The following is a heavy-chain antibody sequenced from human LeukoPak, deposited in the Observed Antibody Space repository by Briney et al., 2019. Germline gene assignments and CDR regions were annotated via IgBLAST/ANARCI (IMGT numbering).Heavy chain of an antibody. D-gene: IGHD2-15*01. CDR3: ARGMGVAHDY. V-gene: IGHV1-46*01. CDR2: INPSGGSS. J-gene: IGHJ4*02. CDR1: GYSFSNFY. Sequence: ASVKVSCKASGYSFSNFYMHWVRQAPGQGLEWMGIINPSGGSSTYAQKFHGRVTMTRDTSTSTVYMELSSLRSEDTAVYYCARGMGVAHDYWGQGTLVTVSS.